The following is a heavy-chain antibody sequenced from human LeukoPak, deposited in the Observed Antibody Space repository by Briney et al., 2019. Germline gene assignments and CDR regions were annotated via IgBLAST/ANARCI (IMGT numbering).Heavy chain of an antibody. V-gene: IGHV4-59*08. CDR2: IYYSGST. CDR3: ARLYSGYDLGFDY. D-gene: IGHD5-12*01. J-gene: IGHJ4*02. CDR1: GGSISSYY. Sequence: PSETLSLTCTVSGGSISSYYWSWIRQPPGKGLEWIGYIYYSGSTNYNPSLKSRVTISVDTSKSQFSLKLSSVTAADTAVYYCARLYSGYDLGFDYWGQGTLVTVSS.